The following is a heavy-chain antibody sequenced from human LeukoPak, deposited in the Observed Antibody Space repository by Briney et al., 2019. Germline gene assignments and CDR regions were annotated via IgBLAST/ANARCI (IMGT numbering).Heavy chain of an antibody. V-gene: IGHV1-69*05. J-gene: IGHJ4*02. D-gene: IGHD6-19*01. CDR3: ARVSPYSSGWYXCYFDY. CDR1: GGTFSSYA. CDR2: IIPIFGTA. Sequence: SVKVSCKASGGTFSSYAISWVRQAPGQGLEWMGGIIPIFGTANYAQKFQGRVTITTDESTSTAYMELSSLRSDDTAVYYCARVSPYSSGWYXCYFDYWGQGTLVTVSS.